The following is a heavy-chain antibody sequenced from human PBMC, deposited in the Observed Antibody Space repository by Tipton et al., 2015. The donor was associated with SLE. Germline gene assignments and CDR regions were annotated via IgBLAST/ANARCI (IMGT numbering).Heavy chain of an antibody. CDR2: MSYSRSS. J-gene: IGHJ2*01. CDR3: ARRQWLVSNSFYFDL. D-gene: IGHD6-19*01. CDR1: GDSISTYY. V-gene: IGHV4-59*01. Sequence: TLSLTCTVSGDSISTYYWNWIRQPPGKGLEWIGYMSYSRSSNSNPSLKSRVTMSVDTSKHQFSLNLSSVTAADTAVYYCARRQWLVSNSFYFDLWGRGTLVTVSS.